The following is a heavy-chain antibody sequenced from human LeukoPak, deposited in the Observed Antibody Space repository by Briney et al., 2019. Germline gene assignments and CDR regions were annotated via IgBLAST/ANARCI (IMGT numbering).Heavy chain of an antibody. CDR2: IYYSGST. CDR1: GGSISSSRYY. V-gene: IGHV4-39*01. Sequence: TSETLSLTCTVSGGSISSSRYYWAWIRQPPGKGLEWIGSIYYSGSTYYNPSLESRVTISVDTSKNQFSLKLSSVTATDTAVYYCARRLTGTVDYWGQGILVAVSS. D-gene: IGHD3-9*01. J-gene: IGHJ4*02. CDR3: ARRLTGTVDY.